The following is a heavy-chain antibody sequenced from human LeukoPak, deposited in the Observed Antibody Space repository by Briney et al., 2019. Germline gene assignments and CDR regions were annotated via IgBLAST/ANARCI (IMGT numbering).Heavy chain of an antibody. D-gene: IGHD3-10*01. CDR3: ARAIPGTYYFDY. CDR2: IYPGDSDT. J-gene: IGHJ4*02. Sequence: GESLKISCKGSGYSFTSYWIGWVRQMPGKGLEWMGIIYPGDSDTRYSPSFQGQVTVSADKSINTVYLQWSSLKASDSAIYFCARAIPGTYYFDYWGQGTLVAVSS. V-gene: IGHV5-51*01. CDR1: GYSFTSYW.